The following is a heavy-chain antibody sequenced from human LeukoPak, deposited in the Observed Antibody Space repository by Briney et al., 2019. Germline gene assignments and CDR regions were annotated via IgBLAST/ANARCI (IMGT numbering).Heavy chain of an antibody. CDR3: ARDGAIFGVVIGSFDY. V-gene: IGHV3-7*01. CDR2: IKQDGSEK. CDR1: GFTFSSYA. D-gene: IGHD3-3*01. J-gene: IGHJ4*02. Sequence: GGSLRLSCAASGFTFSSYAMSWVRQAPGKGLEWVANIKQDGSEKYYVDSVKGRFTISRDNAKNSLYLQMNSLRAEDTAVYYCARDGAIFGVVIGSFDYWGQGTLVTVSS.